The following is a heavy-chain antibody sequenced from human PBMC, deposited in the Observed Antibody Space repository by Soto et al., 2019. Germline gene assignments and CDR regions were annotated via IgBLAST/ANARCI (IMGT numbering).Heavy chain of an antibody. D-gene: IGHD3-3*01. Sequence: PSETLSLTCTVSGGSISGYYWSWIRQPPGKGLEWIGYIYYSGSTNYNPSLKSRVTISIDTSKNQFSLKLSSVTAADTAVYYCARTFFDFWSGYWGRFDLWGQGSLVPVSS. CDR3: ARTFFDFWSGYWGRFDL. V-gene: IGHV4-59*01. CDR2: IYYSGST. CDR1: GGSISGYY. J-gene: IGHJ5*02.